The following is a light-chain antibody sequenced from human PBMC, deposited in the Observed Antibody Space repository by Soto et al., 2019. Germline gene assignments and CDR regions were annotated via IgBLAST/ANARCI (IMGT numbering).Light chain of an antibody. CDR3: ATWDDSMSVR. Sequence: QAVVTQPPSASGTPGQRVTISCSESSSNIGSNTVHWYQQLPGTAPKVLINSNNQRPSGVPDRFSGSKSGTSASLAISGLRSEDEADYYCATWDDSMSVRFGGGTKVTVL. V-gene: IGLV1-44*01. CDR1: SSNIGSNT. J-gene: IGLJ2*01. CDR2: SNN.